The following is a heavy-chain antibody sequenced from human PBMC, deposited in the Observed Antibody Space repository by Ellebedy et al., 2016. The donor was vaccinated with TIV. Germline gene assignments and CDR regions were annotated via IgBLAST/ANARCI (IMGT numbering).Heavy chain of an antibody. V-gene: IGHV1-18*01. CDR3: ARSGTSGYYYYMDV. Sequence: ASVKVSXXASGYTFTSYDINWVRQATGQGLEWMGWISGYNGNTKYAQTLQGRVTMTTDTSTSTAYMELRSLRSDDTAVYYCARSGTSGYYYYMDVWGKGTTVTVSS. CDR2: ISGYNGNT. CDR1: GYTFTSYD. D-gene: IGHD1-26*01. J-gene: IGHJ6*03.